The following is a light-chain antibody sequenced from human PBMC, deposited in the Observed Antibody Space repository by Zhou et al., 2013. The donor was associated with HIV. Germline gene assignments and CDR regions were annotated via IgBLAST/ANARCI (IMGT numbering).Light chain of an antibody. CDR3: QQFGSSIT. J-gene: IGKJ5*01. V-gene: IGKV3-20*01. CDR1: QSVSNH. CDR2: VAS. Sequence: EVVLTQSPTTLSLSPGERATLSCRASQSVSNHLAWYQQKPGQAPRLLIYVASNRATGIPDRFSGSGSGTDFTLTISRLEPEDFAVYYCQQFGSSITFGQGTRLEIK.